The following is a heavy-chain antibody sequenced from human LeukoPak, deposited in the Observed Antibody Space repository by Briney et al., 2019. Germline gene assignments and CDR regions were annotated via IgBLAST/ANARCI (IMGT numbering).Heavy chain of an antibody. Sequence: GGSLRLSCTASGFTFDDYAMHWVRQVPGTGLDWVSSISWNSRSIDYADSVKGRFIVSRDNAQNSVSLQMNSLRPEDTAFYYCVKDIFRGTYSGFDYWGQGTLVTVSS. D-gene: IGHD1-26*01. CDR2: ISWNSRSI. CDR3: VKDIFRGTYSGFDY. J-gene: IGHJ4*02. CDR1: GFTFDDYA. V-gene: IGHV3-9*01.